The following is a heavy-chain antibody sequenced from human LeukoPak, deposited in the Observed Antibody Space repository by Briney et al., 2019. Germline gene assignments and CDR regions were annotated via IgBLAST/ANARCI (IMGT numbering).Heavy chain of an antibody. CDR2: ISGSGGST. V-gene: IGHV3-23*01. Sequence: PGGSLRLSCAASGFTFSSYAMSWVRQAPGKGLEGVSDISGSGGSTSYADAVKGRFHISRDNSKNTLYLQMNSLRAEDTAVYYCAKDLYRAAAGTALDYWGQGTLVTVSS. D-gene: IGHD6-13*01. CDR3: AKDLYRAAAGTALDY. CDR1: GFTFSSYA. J-gene: IGHJ4*02.